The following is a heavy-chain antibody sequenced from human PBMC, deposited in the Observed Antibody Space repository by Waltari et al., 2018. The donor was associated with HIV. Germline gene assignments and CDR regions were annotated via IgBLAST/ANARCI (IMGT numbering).Heavy chain of an antibody. CDR3: ARGVNLRCTGDCYSAY. Sequence: EVHLVESGGGLVQPGRSLRLSCKASGFNFGAYAVTWFRQAPGKGLEWVGFIRSKPYGGTREYAASVKVRFTISRDDSKNIAFLQMDSLKIEDTAVYYCARGVNLRCTGDCYSAYWGQGTLVTVSS. CDR2: IRSKPYGGTR. V-gene: IGHV3-49*03. D-gene: IGHD2-21*02. CDR1: GFNFGAYA. J-gene: IGHJ4*02.